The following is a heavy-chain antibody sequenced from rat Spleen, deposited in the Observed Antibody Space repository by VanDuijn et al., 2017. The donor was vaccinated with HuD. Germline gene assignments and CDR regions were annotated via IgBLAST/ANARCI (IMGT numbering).Heavy chain of an antibody. CDR3: TTGTSYIYYVMDA. D-gene: IGHD1-2*01. CDR2: MTNSGIA. CDR1: GFSITSNY. J-gene: IGHJ4*01. V-gene: IGHV3-1*01. Sequence: EVQLQESGPGLVKPSQSLSLNCSVTGFSITSNYWVWIRKFPGNKMEWVGHMTNSGIASYNPSLKSRISITRDTSKNQFFLQLNSVTTEDTATYYCTTGTSYIYYVMDAWGQGASVTVSS.